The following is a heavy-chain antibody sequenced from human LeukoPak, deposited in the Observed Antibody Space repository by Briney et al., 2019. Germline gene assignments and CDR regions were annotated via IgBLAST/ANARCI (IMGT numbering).Heavy chain of an antibody. CDR3: AKSPGYYAYFFDY. D-gene: IGHD3-3*01. CDR2: IYSDNT. J-gene: IGHJ4*02. CDR1: GFTVSSNS. V-gene: IGHV3-53*01. Sequence: GGSLRLSCTVSGFTVSSNSMSWVRQAPGKGLEWVSFIYSDNTHYSDSVKGRFTISRDNSKNTLYLQMNSLRAEDTAVYYCAKSPGYYAYFFDYWGQGTLVTVSS.